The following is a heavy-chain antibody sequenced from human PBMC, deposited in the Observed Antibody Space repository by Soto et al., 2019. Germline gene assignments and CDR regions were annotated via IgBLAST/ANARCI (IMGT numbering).Heavy chain of an antibody. D-gene: IGHD5-18*01. V-gene: IGHV4-30-2*01. CDR2: IYHSGST. Sequence: SETLSLTCTVSGGSISSGGYSWSWIRQPPGKGLEWIGYIYHSGSTYYNPSLKSRVTISVDRSKNQFSLKLSSVTAADTAVYYCARQRGQLWFAPIFDPWGQGTLVTVSS. J-gene: IGHJ5*02. CDR3: ARQRGQLWFAPIFDP. CDR1: GGSISSGGYS.